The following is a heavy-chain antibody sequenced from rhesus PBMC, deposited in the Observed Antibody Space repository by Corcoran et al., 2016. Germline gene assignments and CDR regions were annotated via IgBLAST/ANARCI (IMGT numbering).Heavy chain of an antibody. V-gene: IGHV2S1*01. CDR1: GFSLSTSGMG. J-gene: IGHJ4*01. CDR2: NYWDDDK. CDR3: ARGSAGY. Sequence: QVTLKESGPALVKPTQPLTLTCTFSGFSLSTSGMGVGWVRQPPGKALEGLASNYWDDDKYYSTSLKSRLTISKDTSKNQVVLTMTNMDPVDTATYYCARGSAGYWGQGVLVTVSS.